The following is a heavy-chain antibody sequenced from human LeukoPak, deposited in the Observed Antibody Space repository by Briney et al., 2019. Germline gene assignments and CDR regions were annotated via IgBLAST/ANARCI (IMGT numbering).Heavy chain of an antibody. CDR1: GYSFTNYW. CDR2: IYPSDSDT. Sequence: GESLKISCKDSGYSFTNYWIVWVRQMPGKGLEWMGIIYPSDSDTRYSPSFQGQVTISADKSINTAYLQWNSLKASDTAMYYCARRHKRGAYSYAVDYWGQGTLVTVSS. CDR3: ARRHKRGAYSYAVDY. J-gene: IGHJ4*02. V-gene: IGHV5-51*01. D-gene: IGHD5-18*01.